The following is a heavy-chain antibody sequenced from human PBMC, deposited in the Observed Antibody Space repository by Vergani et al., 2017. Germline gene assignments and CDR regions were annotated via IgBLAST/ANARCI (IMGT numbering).Heavy chain of an antibody. CDR1: GYSFTSYW. J-gene: IGHJ5*02. CDR3: ARDLGSGVVMYNWFDP. V-gene: IGHV1-2*02. D-gene: IGHD2-21*01. Sequence: VQLVQSGAEVKKPGESLKISCKGSGYSFTSYWIGWVRQLPGKGLEWMGWINPNSGGTNYAQKFQGRVTMTRDTSISTAYMELSRLRSDDTAVYYCARDLGSGVVMYNWFDPWGQGTLVTVSS. CDR2: INPNSGGT.